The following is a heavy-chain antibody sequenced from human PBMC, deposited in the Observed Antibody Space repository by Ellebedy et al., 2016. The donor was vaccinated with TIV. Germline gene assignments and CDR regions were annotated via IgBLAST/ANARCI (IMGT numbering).Heavy chain of an antibody. CDR2: INGNGVKT. Sequence: GESLKISCAASGLTFSKNAMNWVRQAPGQGLEWVAGINGNGVKTYYADSVEGRFTLSRDNSKNTVYLQMNSLRADDTAVYYCAKDEGAEIYYNFWSGIPPFDYWGQGSLVTVSS. CDR3: AKDEGAEIYYNFWSGIPPFDY. D-gene: IGHD3-3*01. V-gene: IGHV3-23*01. J-gene: IGHJ4*02. CDR1: GLTFSKNA.